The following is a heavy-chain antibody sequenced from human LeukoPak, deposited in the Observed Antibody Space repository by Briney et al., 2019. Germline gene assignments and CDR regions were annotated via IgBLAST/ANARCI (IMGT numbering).Heavy chain of an antibody. CDR3: ARARGAGPGAFFDY. CDR2: ITDSGSAT. D-gene: IGHD3-10*01. Sequence: GGSLRPSCAASAFTFSDYYMSWIRQAPGKGLEWISYITDSGSATNNADSVQGRFTISRDNAKNSLYLQMNGLRAEDTAVYYCARARGAGPGAFFDYWGQGTLVTVSS. J-gene: IGHJ4*02. CDR1: AFTFSDYY. V-gene: IGHV3-11*01.